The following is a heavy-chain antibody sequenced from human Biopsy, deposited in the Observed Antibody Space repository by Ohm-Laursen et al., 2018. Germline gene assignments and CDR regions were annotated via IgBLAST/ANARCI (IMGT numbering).Heavy chain of an antibody. CDR1: GGSIGSFF. D-gene: IGHD1-26*01. Sequence: GTLSLTCTVSGGSIGSFFWSWIRQPPGKGLEWIGYIYYSGSTNYNPSLRSRVTISVDRSKNQFSLELSSVTAADTAVYYCARVGAGAPSIDYFDYWGQGALITISS. CDR2: IYYSGST. V-gene: IGHV4-59*01. CDR3: ARVGAGAPSIDYFDY. J-gene: IGHJ4*02.